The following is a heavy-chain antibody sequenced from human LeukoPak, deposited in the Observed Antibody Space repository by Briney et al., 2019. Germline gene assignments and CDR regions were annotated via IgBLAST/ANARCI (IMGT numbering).Heavy chain of an antibody. CDR3: AREGGYCNSGYCYISLDY. J-gene: IGHJ4*02. D-gene: IGHD2-2*02. V-gene: IGHV4-4*07. CDR2: IYSSGTT. CDR1: GGSLSPYY. Sequence: PSETLSLTCTISGGSLSPYYWNWIRQPAGKGLEWIGRIYSSGTTNYNPSLRSRVSMSVDTSKNQFSLKLSSVIAADTAVYYCAREGGYCNSGYCYISLDYWGQGALLTVSS.